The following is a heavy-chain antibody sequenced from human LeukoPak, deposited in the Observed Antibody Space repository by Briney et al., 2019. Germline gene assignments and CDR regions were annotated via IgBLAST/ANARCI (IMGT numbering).Heavy chain of an antibody. CDR3: STSLRGSDCCLDY. J-gene: IGHJ4*02. Sequence: PGGSLRLSCAASGFTFSDAWVSWVRQAPGVGLEWVGRIKSKTDGGTTDYAAPVKGRFTISRDDSSGTLYLLMNSLKTEDTAVYYCSTSLRGSDCCLDYWGQGTLVAVSS. CDR2: IKSKTDGGTT. D-gene: IGHD2-21*02. CDR1: GFTFSDAW. V-gene: IGHV3-15*01.